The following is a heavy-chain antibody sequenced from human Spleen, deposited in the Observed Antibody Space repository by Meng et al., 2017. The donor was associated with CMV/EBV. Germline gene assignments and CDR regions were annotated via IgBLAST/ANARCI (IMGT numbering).Heavy chain of an antibody. J-gene: IGHJ3*02. Sequence: SSYYWSWIRPPPGKGLEWIWNIYYTGSATYNPSLKSRVTISVDRSKNQFSLKLSSVTAADTAVYYCARVLHYYEGSGYYYVEAFDIWGQGTMVTVSS. CDR3: ARVLHYYEGSGYYYVEAFDI. CDR2: IYYTGSA. D-gene: IGHD3-22*01. V-gene: IGHV4-59*01. CDR1: SSYY.